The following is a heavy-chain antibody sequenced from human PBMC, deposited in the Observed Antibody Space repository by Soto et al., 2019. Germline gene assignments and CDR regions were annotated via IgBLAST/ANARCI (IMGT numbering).Heavy chain of an antibody. CDR1: GFTFSSYA. V-gene: IGHV3-30-3*01. CDR3: ASLRYSYGYGDFNY. J-gene: IGHJ4*02. CDR2: ISYDGSNK. D-gene: IGHD5-18*01. Sequence: GGSLRLSCAASGFTFSSYAMHWVRQAPGKGLEWVAVISYDGSNKYYADSVKGRFTISRDNSKNTLYLQMNSLRAEDTAVYYCASLRYSYGYGDFNYWGQGTLVTVSS.